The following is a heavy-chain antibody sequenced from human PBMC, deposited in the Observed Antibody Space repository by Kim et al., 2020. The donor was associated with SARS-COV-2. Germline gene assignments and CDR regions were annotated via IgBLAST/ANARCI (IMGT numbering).Heavy chain of an antibody. Sequence: GGSLRLSCAASGFTFSSYGMHWVRQAPGKGLEWVAVIWYDGSNKYYADSVKGRFTISRDNSKNTLYLQMNSLRAEDTAVYYCARGIQMATIWGDAFDIWGQGTMVTVSS. CDR1: GFTFSSYG. CDR3: ARGIQMATIWGDAFDI. D-gene: IGHD5-18*01. CDR2: IWYDGSNK. J-gene: IGHJ3*02. V-gene: IGHV3-33*01.